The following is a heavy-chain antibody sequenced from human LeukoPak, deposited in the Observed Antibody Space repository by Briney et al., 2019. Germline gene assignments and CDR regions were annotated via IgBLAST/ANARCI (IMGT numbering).Heavy chain of an antibody. D-gene: IGHD3-10*01. J-gene: IGHJ5*02. CDR3: ARGGYYGSGNDFRFDP. Sequence: SETLSLTCTVSGGSISSYYWSWIRQPPGKGLEWLGYIYYSGSTNYKPSLKSRVTISVDTSKNQFSLKLSSVTAADTAVYYCARGGYYGSGNDFRFDPWGQGTLVTVSS. CDR2: IYYSGST. CDR1: GGSISSYY. V-gene: IGHV4-59*01.